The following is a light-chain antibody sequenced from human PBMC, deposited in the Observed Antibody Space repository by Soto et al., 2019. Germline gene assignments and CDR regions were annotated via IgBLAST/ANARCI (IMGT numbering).Light chain of an antibody. Sequence: KGLKQSPAALSLTPGERATLSCRASQSVSSYLAWYQQKPGQAPRLLIYDASNRATGIPARFSGSGSGTDFTLTISRLEPDDFAVYYCQQYGSSPTFGLGTKVDIK. CDR1: QSVSSY. CDR3: QQYGSSPT. J-gene: IGKJ1*01. CDR2: DAS. V-gene: IGKV3-20*01.